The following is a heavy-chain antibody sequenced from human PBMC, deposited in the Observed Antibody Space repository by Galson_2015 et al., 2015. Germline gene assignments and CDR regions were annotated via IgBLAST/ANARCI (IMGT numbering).Heavy chain of an antibody. Sequence: SVKVSCKASGYTFTSYDINWVRQATGQGLEWMGWMNPNSGNTGYAQKFQGRVTMTRNTSISTAYMELSSLRSEDTAVYYCASRGSPYSSSWYCGGPNYYYYYYMDVWGKGTTVTVSS. CDR2: MNPNSGNT. CDR3: ASRGSPYSSSWYCGGPNYYYYYYMDV. CDR1: GYTFTSYD. D-gene: IGHD6-13*01. J-gene: IGHJ6*03. V-gene: IGHV1-8*01.